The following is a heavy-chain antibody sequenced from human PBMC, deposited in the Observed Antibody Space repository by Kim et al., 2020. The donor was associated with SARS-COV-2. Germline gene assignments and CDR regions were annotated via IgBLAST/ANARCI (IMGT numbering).Heavy chain of an antibody. CDR3: ANLAQYYDILTGSNDAFDI. CDR1: GFTFDDYA. V-gene: IGHV3-9*01. CDR2: ISWNSGSI. D-gene: IGHD3-9*01. J-gene: IGHJ3*02. Sequence: SLRLSCAASGFTFDDYAMHWVRQAPGKGLEWVSGISWNSGSIGYADSVKGRFTISRDNAKNSLYLQMNSLRAEDTALYYCANLAQYYDILTGSNDAFDIWGQGTMVTVSS.